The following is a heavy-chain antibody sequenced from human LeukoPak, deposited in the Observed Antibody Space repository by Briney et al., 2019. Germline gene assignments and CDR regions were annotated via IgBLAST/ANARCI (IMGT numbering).Heavy chain of an antibody. CDR1: GYTFTSYD. Sequence: ASVKVSCKASGYTFTSYDINWVRQATGQGLEWMGWMNPNSGNTGYAQKFQGRVTITRNTSISTAYMELSSLRSEDTAVYYCARECITMVRGVIRNYYYYYYMDVWGKGTTVTVSS. D-gene: IGHD3-10*01. CDR3: ARECITMVRGVIRNYYYYYYMDV. V-gene: IGHV1-8*03. CDR2: MNPNSGNT. J-gene: IGHJ6*03.